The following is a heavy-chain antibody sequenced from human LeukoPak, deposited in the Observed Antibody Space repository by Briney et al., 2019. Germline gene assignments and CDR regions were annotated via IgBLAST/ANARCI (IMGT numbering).Heavy chain of an antibody. CDR1: GFTFNSYA. Sequence: GGSLRLSCAASGFTFNSYAMSWVRQAPGKGLEWVSVIYSGGSTYYADSVKGRFTISRDNSKNTLYLQMNSLRAEDTAVYYCARISGYDSGYWGQGTLVTVSS. D-gene: IGHD5-12*01. CDR2: IYSGGST. CDR3: ARISGYDSGY. J-gene: IGHJ4*02. V-gene: IGHV3-66*01.